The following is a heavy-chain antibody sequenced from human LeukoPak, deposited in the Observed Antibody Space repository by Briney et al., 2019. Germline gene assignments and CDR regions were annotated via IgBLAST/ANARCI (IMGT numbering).Heavy chain of an antibody. CDR3: ARDRCSGGSCDYFDY. Sequence: ASVKVSCKASGYTFTSYYMHWVRQAPGQGLEWMGIINPSGGSTSYAQKFRGRVTMTRDMSTSTVYMELSSLRSEDTAVYYCARDRCSGGSCDYFDYWGQGTLVTVSS. D-gene: IGHD2-15*01. CDR2: INPSGGST. V-gene: IGHV1-46*01. J-gene: IGHJ4*02. CDR1: GYTFTSYY.